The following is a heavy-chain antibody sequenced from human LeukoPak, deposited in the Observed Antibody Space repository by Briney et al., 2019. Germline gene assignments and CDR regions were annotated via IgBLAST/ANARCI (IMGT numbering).Heavy chain of an antibody. Sequence: KTSETLSLTCTVSGGSISSGGYYWSWIRQHPGKGLEWIGYIYYSGSTYYNPSLKSRVTISVDTSKNQFSLKLSSVTAADTAVYYCASLWGSYRQADYWGQGTLVTVSS. J-gene: IGHJ4*02. CDR2: IYYSGST. CDR3: ASLWGSYRQADY. V-gene: IGHV4-61*08. D-gene: IGHD3-16*02. CDR1: GGSISSGGYY.